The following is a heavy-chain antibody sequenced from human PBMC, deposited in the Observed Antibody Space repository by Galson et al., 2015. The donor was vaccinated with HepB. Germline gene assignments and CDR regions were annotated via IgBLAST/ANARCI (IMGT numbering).Heavy chain of an antibody. D-gene: IGHD2-8*02. CDR1: GFAFSTNA. CDR3: VKGGRDCTGEACYRRTNWFDP. J-gene: IGHJ5*02. V-gene: IGHV3-23*01. Sequence: ALRHRHPASGFAFSTNALSWVRRPPGRGLEWVSRVTSGRAYTYYANSVTGRFSISRDDYKNTLYLQMNDLRPDDPAVYYCVKGGRDCTGEACYRRTNWFDPWGQGTLVSFSS. CDR2: VTSGRAYT.